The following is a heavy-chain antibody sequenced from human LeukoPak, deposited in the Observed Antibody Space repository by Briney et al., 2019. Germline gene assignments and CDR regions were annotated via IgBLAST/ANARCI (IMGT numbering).Heavy chain of an antibody. V-gene: IGHV4-4*02. D-gene: IGHD5-24*01. CDR2: ISHRGST. Sequence: SGTLSLTCAVSGVSISRGNWWSWVRQPPGKGLEWIGEISHRGSTNCNPSLKSRVTISVDNSKNQFSLRLSSATAADTAVYYCARDRDHDPLIWGQGALVTVSS. CDR3: ARDRDHDPLI. CDR1: GVSISRGNW. J-gene: IGHJ4*02.